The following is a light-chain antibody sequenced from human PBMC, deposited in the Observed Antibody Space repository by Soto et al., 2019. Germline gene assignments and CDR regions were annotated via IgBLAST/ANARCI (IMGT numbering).Light chain of an antibody. CDR2: SNN. Sequence: VLTQPPSASGTPGQRVTISCSGSSSNIGSNTVNWYQQLPGTAPKLLIYSNNQRPSGVPDRFSGSKSGTSASLAISGLQSEDEADYYCAPWDDSLNGYVFGTGTKVTVL. CDR3: APWDDSLNGYV. CDR1: SSNIGSNT. J-gene: IGLJ1*01. V-gene: IGLV1-44*01.